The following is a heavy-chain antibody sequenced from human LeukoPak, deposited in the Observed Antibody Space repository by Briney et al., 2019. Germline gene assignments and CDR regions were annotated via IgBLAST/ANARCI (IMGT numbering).Heavy chain of an antibody. Sequence: PSETLSLTCAVYGGSFSGYYWSWIRQPPGKGLEWIGEINHSGSTNYNPSLKSRVTISVDTSKNQFSLKLSSVTAADTAVYYCATISVAPSGDYYFAMDVWGQGTTVTVSS. D-gene: IGHD6-19*01. CDR2: INHSGST. V-gene: IGHV4-34*01. J-gene: IGHJ6*02. CDR3: ATISVAPSGDYYFAMDV. CDR1: GGSFSGYY.